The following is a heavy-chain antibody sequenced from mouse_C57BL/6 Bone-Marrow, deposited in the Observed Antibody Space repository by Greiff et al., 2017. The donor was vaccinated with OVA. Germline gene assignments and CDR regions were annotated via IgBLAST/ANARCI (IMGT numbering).Heavy chain of an antibody. V-gene: IGHV1-19*01. D-gene: IGHD1-1*01. CDR1: GYTFTDYY. Sequence: EVQLQQSGPVLVKPGASVKMSCKASGYTFTDYYMNWVKQSHGQSLEWIGVINPYNGGTSYTQKFKGKATLTVDKSSSTAYMELNSLTSEDSAVYYGARWNYGSSAWFAYWGQGTLVTVSA. J-gene: IGHJ3*01. CDR2: INPYNGGT. CDR3: ARWNYGSSAWFAY.